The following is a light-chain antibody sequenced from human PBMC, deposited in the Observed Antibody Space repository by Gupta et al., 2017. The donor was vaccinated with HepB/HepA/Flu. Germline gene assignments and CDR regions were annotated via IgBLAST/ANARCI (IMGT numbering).Light chain of an antibody. V-gene: IGLV3-1*01. CDR1: KLGNKY. Sequence: SYDLTQPPSVSVSPGQTASITCSGDKLGNKYACWYQQKPGQSPVLVIYQDTKRPSGIPERFSGSKSGNTDTLTISGTQAMDEADYYCQAWDSSTYVEFGGGSKLTVL. CDR2: QDT. J-gene: IGLJ2*01. CDR3: QAWDSSTYVE.